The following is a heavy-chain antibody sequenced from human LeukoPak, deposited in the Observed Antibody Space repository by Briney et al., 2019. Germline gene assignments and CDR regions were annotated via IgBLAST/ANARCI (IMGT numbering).Heavy chain of an antibody. CDR3: ARLSSYFDL. CDR2: IYYSGST. CDR1: GGSISSYY. V-gene: IGHV4-59*01. Sequence: SETLSLTCTVSGGSISSYYWSWIRQPPGKGLEWIGYIYYSGSTNYNPSLKSRVTISVDTSKNQFSLKLSSVTAADTAVYYCARLSSYFDLWGRGTLVTVSS. J-gene: IGHJ2*01.